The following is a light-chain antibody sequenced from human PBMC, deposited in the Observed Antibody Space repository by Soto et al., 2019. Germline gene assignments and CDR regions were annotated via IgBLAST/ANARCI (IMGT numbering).Light chain of an antibody. Sequence: QSALTQPASVSGSPGQSITLSCTGTSSDVGGYNYVSWYQQHPGKAPKLMIYDVSNRPSGVSNRFSGSKSGNTASLTISGLQAEDEAEYYFMSYTSRNTWVFGGGTKVTVL. CDR3: MSYTSRNTWV. J-gene: IGLJ3*02. V-gene: IGLV2-14*03. CDR2: DVS. CDR1: SSDVGGYNY.